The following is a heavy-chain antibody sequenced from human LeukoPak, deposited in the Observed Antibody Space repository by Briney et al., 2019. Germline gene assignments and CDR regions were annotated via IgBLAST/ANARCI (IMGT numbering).Heavy chain of an antibody. CDR1: GGTFSSYG. V-gene: IGHV1-69*04. CDR3: AREPSDYGDYLNWFDP. J-gene: IGHJ5*02. D-gene: IGHD4-17*01. Sequence: ASVKVSCKAYGGTFSSYGISWVRQAPGQGLEWMGRIIPVLGIANYAQKFQGRVTITADKSTSTAYMELSSLRSEDTAVYYCAREPSDYGDYLNWFDPWGQGTLVTVSS. CDR2: IIPVLGIA.